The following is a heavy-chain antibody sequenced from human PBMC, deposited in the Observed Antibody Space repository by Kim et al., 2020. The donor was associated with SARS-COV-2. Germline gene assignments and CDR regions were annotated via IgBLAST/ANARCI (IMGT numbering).Heavy chain of an antibody. CDR3: ARDFDYDGNI. D-gene: IGHD3-16*01. J-gene: IGHJ4*02. CDR2: INRDGSKA. V-gene: IGHV3-74*01. CDR1: GFDISSYF. Sequence: GESLRFSCEASGFDISSYFIHWVRQAPGKGLVWVSRINRDGSKAGYVDSVKGRFSVSRDNAKNTLYLQMNSLRVEDTAVYYCARDFDYDGNIWGQGTLVTVSS.